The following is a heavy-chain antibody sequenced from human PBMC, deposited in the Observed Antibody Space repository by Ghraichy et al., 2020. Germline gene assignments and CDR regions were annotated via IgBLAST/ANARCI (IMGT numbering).Heavy chain of an antibody. CDR1: GGSISSNNFY. CDR3: ARRPYSSGGNWYFDL. J-gene: IGHJ2*01. CDR2: IYYSGST. D-gene: IGHD2-15*01. Sequence: SETLSLTCTVSGGSISSNNFYWGWFRQPPGKGLEWIGSIYYSGSTYYNPSLKSRVTISVDTSKNQFSLKLSSVTAADTAVYYCARRPYSSGGNWYFDLWGRGTLVTVSS. V-gene: IGHV4-39*01.